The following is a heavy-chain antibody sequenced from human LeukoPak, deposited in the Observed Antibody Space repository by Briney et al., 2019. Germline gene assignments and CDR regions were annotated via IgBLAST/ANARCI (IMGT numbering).Heavy chain of an antibody. CDR1: GFTFSSYA. D-gene: IGHD6-19*01. V-gene: IGHV3-23*01. CDR3: AITTVAGNVGLFY. J-gene: IGHJ4*02. CDR2: ISGSGGST. Sequence: GGSLRLSCAASGFTFSSYAMSWVRQAPGKGLEWVSAISGSGGSTYYADSVKGRFTISRDNSRNTLYLQMNSLRAEDTAVYYCAITTVAGNVGLFYWGQGTLVTVSS.